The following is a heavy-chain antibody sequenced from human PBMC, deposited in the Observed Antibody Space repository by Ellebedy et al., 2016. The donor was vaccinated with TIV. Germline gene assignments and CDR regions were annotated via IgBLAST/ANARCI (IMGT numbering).Heavy chain of an antibody. CDR1: GFTFRSYG. CDR2: IQYDESDT. Sequence: PGGSLRLSCAASGFTFRSYGMYWVRQAPGKGPEWAAFIQYDESDTHYADSVEGRFTISRDNTRNSLYLQMNSLRADDTAVYYCTKDGSGTMNFWGQGTLVTVSS. J-gene: IGHJ4*02. V-gene: IGHV3-30*02. CDR3: TKDGSGTMNF. D-gene: IGHD1-1*01.